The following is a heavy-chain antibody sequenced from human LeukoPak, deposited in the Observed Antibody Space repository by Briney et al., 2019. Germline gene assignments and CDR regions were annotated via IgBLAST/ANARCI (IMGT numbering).Heavy chain of an antibody. V-gene: IGHV3-7*01. CDR3: ARDSIAAAFYYYYGMDV. J-gene: IGHJ6*02. CDR1: GFTFSSYW. D-gene: IGHD6-13*01. Sequence: GGSLSLSCAASGFTFSSYWMSWVRQAPGKGLEWVANIKQDGSEKYYVDSVKGRFTISRDNAKNSLYLQMNSLRAEDTAVYYCARDSIAAAFYYYYGMDVWGQGTTVTVSS. CDR2: IKQDGSEK.